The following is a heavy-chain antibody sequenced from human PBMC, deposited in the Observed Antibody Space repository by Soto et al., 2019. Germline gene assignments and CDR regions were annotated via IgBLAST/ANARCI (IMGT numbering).Heavy chain of an antibody. CDR3: ARDRAGYNSVDY. V-gene: IGHV4-31*03. Sequence: QVQLQESGPGLVKPSQTLSLTCTVSGDSIISGGYYWTWMRPHTGKGLEWGGYIYYSGTTYYTPSLESRLTISVDTSKHQFSLELLSVTAADTAVYYCARDRAGYNSVDYWGQGTLVTVSS. D-gene: IGHD5-12*01. CDR1: GDSIISGGYY. CDR2: IYYSGTT. J-gene: IGHJ4*02.